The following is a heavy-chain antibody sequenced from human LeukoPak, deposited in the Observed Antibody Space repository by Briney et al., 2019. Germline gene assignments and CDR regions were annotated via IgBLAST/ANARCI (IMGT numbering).Heavy chain of an antibody. V-gene: IGHV1-69*06. Sequence: GASVKVSCKSSGCTFSSYAINWVRQAPGQGLEWMGVIIPIFGTANYAQKFQGRVTITADKSTSTAYMELSSLRSEDTAVYYCAWNNGEMLIGYYYYMDVWGKGTTVTVSS. CDR2: IIPIFGTA. D-gene: IGHD1/OR15-1a*01. J-gene: IGHJ6*03. CDR3: AWNNGEMLIGYYYYMDV. CDR1: GCTFSSYA.